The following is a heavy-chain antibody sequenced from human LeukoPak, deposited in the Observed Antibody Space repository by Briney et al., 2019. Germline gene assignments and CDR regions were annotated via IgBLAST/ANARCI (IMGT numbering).Heavy chain of an antibody. Sequence: SETLSLTCTVSGGSISSYHWSWIRQPPGKGLEWIGYIYNSGSTNYNPSLKSRVTISVDTSKNQISLKLSSVTAADTAVYYCARESGGDLGEAFDIWGQGTMVTVS. J-gene: IGHJ3*02. D-gene: IGHD1-26*01. CDR2: IYNSGST. CDR1: GGSISSYH. V-gene: IGHV4-59*01. CDR3: ARESGGDLGEAFDI.